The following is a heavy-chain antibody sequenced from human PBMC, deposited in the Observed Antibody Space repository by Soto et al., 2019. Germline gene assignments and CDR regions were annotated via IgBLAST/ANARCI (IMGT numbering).Heavy chain of an antibody. Sequence: QVQLQESGPGLVKPSQTLSLTCTVSGCSISRDGYYLSWIRQHPGKGLEWIGSIYYSGSTYYNPSHKSRVTISVDTSKNQFSLKLRSATAADTAVYSCARGGRRSPGVDVWGQGTTVTVSS. CDR3: ARGGRRSPGVDV. V-gene: IGHV4-31*03. CDR1: GCSISRDGYY. CDR2: IYYSGST. J-gene: IGHJ6*02.